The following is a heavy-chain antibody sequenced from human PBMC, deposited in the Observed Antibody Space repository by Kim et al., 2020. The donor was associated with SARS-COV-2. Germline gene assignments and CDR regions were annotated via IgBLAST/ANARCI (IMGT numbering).Heavy chain of an antibody. CDR2: IKYDWSTT. Sequence: GGSLRLSCAASGFTFSTYWMHWVRQAPWKGPVWVSRIKYDWSTTRYADSVKGRFTISRDNAKNTLYLQMNSLRAEDTAVYYCVRGLNWLLLDYWGLGTLVAVSS. V-gene: IGHV3-74*01. CDR1: GFTFSTYW. CDR3: VRGLNWLLLDY. D-gene: IGHD3-9*01. J-gene: IGHJ4*02.